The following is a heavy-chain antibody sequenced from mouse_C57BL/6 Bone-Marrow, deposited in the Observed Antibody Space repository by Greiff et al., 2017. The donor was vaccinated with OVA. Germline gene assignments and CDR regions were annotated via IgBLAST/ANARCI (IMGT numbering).Heavy chain of an antibody. V-gene: IGHV1-50*01. CDR2: IDPSDSYT. Sequence: QVQLQQPGAELVKPGASVKLSCKASGYTFTSYWMQWVKQRPGQGPEWIGEIDPSDSYTNYNQKFKGKATLTVDTSSSTAYMQLSSLTSEDSAVYYCARDYYGSSYGAYWGQGTLVTVSA. D-gene: IGHD1-1*01. CDR3: ARDYYGSSYGAY. CDR1: GYTFTSYW. J-gene: IGHJ3*01.